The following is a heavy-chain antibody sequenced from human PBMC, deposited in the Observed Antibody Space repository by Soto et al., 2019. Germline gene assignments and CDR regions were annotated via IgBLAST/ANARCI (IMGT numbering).Heavy chain of an antibody. V-gene: IGHV3-30*04. CDR1: GFTFATYA. CDR2: ISNDGRGK. J-gene: IGHJ4*02. Sequence: SCAASGFTFATYAMHWVRQAPGKGLEWVAVISNDGRGKYYADSVKGRFTISRDNSKNTLYLQMNSLRSDDTAVYYCARDQCFGGGRSCYYFDFWGQGTLVTVSS. CDR3: ARDQCFGGGRSCYYFDF. D-gene: IGHD2-15*01.